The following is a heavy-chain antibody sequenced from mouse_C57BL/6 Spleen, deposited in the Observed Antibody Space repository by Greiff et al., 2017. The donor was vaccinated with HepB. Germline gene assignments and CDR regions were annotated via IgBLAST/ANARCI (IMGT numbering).Heavy chain of an antibody. CDR2: ISSGGSYT. J-gene: IGHJ4*01. V-gene: IGHV5-6*02. CDR1: GFTFSSYG. Sequence: DVKLVESGGDLVKPGGSLKLSCAASGFTFSSYGMSWVRQTPDKRLEWVATISSGGSYTYYPDSVKGRFTISRDNAKNTLYLQMSSLKSEDTAMYYCARQDYGYYAMGYWGQGTSVTVSS. D-gene: IGHD1-1*01. CDR3: ARQDYGYYAMGY.